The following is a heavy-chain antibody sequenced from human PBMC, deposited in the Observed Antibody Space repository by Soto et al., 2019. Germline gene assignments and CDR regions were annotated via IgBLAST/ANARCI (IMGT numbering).Heavy chain of an antibody. CDR2: IYYSGST. V-gene: IGHV4-61*01. D-gene: IGHD1-26*01. CDR3: ARDGGGATPFDY. J-gene: IGHJ4*02. Sequence: QVQLQESGPGLVKPSETLSLTCTVSGGSVSSGSYYWSWIRQPPGKGLEWIGYIYYSGSTNYNPNLKSRVTISVDTSKNQFSLKLSSVTAADTAVYYCARDGGGATPFDYWGQGTLVTVSS. CDR1: GGSVSSGSYY.